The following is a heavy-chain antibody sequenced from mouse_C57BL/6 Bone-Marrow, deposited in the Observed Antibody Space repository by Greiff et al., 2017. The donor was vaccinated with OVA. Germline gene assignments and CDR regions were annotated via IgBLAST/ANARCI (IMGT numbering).Heavy chain of an antibody. CDR1: GFSLTSYG. J-gene: IGHJ3*01. CDR3: ARNRDYYGSSYVGWFAY. V-gene: IGHV2-2*01. D-gene: IGHD1-1*01. Sequence: QVQLQQSGPGLVQPSQSLSITCTVSGFSLTSYGVHWVRQSPGKGLEWLGVIWRGGSTDYNAAFISRLSISKDNSKSQVFFKMNSLQADDTAIYYCARNRDYYGSSYVGWFAYWGQGTLVTVSA. CDR2: IWRGGST.